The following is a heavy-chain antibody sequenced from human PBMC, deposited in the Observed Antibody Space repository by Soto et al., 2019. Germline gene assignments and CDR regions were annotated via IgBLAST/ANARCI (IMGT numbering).Heavy chain of an antibody. CDR2: ISSSSIYT. V-gene: IGHV3-11*06. CDR1: GFSISDDY. J-gene: IGHJ6*02. D-gene: IGHD6-13*01. CDR3: ARDSGSSKYGLDV. Sequence: SGGGLVKPGGSLRLSCVASGFSISDDYMTWIRQAPGKGLEWVSHISSSSIYTSYAHSVKGRFTISRDNAKNSLYLQMNSLTSEDTAVYYCARDSGSSKYGLDVWGQGTTVIVSS.